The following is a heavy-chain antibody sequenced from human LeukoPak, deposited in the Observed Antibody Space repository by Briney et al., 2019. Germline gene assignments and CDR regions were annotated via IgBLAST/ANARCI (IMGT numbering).Heavy chain of an antibody. V-gene: IGHV4-34*01. CDR1: GGSFRGYY. J-gene: IGHJ5*02. CDR3: ARGKEGATITESANWFDP. CDR2: INHSGST. Sequence: SETLSLTCAVYGGSFRGYYWSWIRQPPGKGLEWIGEINHSGSTNYNPSIKSRVTISVDTSKNQFSLKLSSVTAADTAVYYCARGKEGATITESANWFDPWGQGTLVTVSS. D-gene: IGHD5-12*01.